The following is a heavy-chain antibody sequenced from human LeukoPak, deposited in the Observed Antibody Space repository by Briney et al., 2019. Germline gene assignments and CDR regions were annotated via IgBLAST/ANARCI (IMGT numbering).Heavy chain of an antibody. J-gene: IGHJ4*02. CDR1: GFTFSSYA. D-gene: IGHD3-22*01. CDR2: ISGSGGST. CDR3: AKVRGYYYDSSVYYYDVLDY. Sequence: QAGGSLRLSCAASGFTFSSYAMSWVRQAPGKGLEWVSAISGSGGSTYYADSVKGRFTISRDNSKNTLYLQMNSLRAEDKAVYYCAKVRGYYYDSSVYYYDVLDYWGQGTLVTVSS. V-gene: IGHV3-23*01.